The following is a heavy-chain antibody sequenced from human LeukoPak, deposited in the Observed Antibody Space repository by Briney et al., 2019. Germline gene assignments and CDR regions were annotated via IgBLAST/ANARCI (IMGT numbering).Heavy chain of an antibody. CDR2: INSDGSST. Sequence: GSLRLSCAASGFAFISYWMHWVRRAPGKGLVWVSHINSDGSSTTYADSVKGRFTISRDNAKNTLYLQMNSLRAEDTAVYYCASLNPPFDYWGQGTLVTVSS. V-gene: IGHV3-74*01. J-gene: IGHJ4*02. CDR3: ASLNPPFDY. CDR1: GFAFISYW.